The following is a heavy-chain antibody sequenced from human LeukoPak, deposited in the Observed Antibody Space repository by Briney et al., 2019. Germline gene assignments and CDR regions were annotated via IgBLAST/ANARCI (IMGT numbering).Heavy chain of an antibody. CDR1: GFTFSNYD. CDR2: ILYDGSNE. V-gene: IGHV3-30*02. CDR3: TRDPRHFDS. Sequence: PGGSLRLSCAASGFTFSNYDMHWVRQAPGKGLEWVTFILYDGSNEYYADSVKGRFTISRDNAKNSLYLQMSSLRVEDTAVYYCTRDPRHFDSCGQGTLVTVSS. D-gene: IGHD6-6*01. J-gene: IGHJ5*01.